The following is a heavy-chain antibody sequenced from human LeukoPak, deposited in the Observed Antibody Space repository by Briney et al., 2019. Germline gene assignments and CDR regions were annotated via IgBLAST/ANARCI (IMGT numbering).Heavy chain of an antibody. CDR1: GGSISRYY. CDR2: IYTSGST. J-gene: IGHJ2*01. CDR3: ARDPLEYRIAAAAFAWYFDL. D-gene: IGHD6-13*01. V-gene: IGHV4-4*07. Sequence: MTSETLSLTCTGSGGSISRYYWSWIRQPAGKGLEWIGRIYTSGSTNYNPSLKSRVTMSVDTSKNQFSLKLSSVTAADTAVYSCARDPLEYRIAAAAFAWYFDLWGRGTLVTVSS.